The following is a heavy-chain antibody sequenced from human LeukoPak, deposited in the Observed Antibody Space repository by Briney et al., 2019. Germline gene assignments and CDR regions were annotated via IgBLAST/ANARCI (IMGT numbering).Heavy chain of an antibody. J-gene: IGHJ5*02. CDR2: IYTSGST. CDR3: ARDLAVAGRVDWFDP. Sequence: SETLSLTCTVSGGSISSYYWSWIRQPAGKGLEWIGRIYTSGSTNYNPSLKSRVTMSVDTSKNQFSLKLSSVTAADTAVYYCARDLAVAGRVDWFDPWGQGTLVTVSS. D-gene: IGHD6-19*01. CDR1: GGSISSYY. V-gene: IGHV4-4*07.